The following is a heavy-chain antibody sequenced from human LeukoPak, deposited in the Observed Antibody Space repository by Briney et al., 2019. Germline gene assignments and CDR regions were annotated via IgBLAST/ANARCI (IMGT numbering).Heavy chain of an antibody. Sequence: ASVKASCKASGYTFTSYGISWVRQAPGQGLESIGWSSAYKGNTNYVQKLQGRVTMTTDTSKSTAYMELKSLRSDHTAVYYCARATDTGMVDFDYWGQGTLVTVSS. V-gene: IGHV1-18*04. D-gene: IGHD5-18*01. CDR1: GYTFTSYG. CDR3: ARATDTGMVDFDY. CDR2: SSAYKGNT. J-gene: IGHJ4*02.